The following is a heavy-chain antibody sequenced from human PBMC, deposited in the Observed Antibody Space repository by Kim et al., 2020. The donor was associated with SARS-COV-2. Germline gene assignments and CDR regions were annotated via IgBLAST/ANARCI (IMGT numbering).Heavy chain of an antibody. J-gene: IGHJ6*02. Sequence: GGSLRLSCAASGFTFSSYGMHWVRQAPGKGLEWVSVLWYDGSNTYYADSVKGRFTISRDNSKNTLYLQMNSLRAEDTAVYYCARDTVSMVRSTYYYYGMDVWCQGTTVTVSS. CDR2: LWYDGSNT. D-gene: IGHD3-10*01. CDR3: ARDTVSMVRSTYYYYGMDV. CDR1: GFTFSSYG. V-gene: IGHV3-33*01.